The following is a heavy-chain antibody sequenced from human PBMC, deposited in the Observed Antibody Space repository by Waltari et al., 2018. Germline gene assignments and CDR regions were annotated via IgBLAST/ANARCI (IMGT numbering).Heavy chain of an antibody. D-gene: IGHD3-22*01. CDR3: ATNLEHYLYYDLDY. Sequence: QVQLVQSGAEVKKPGASVKVSCKVSGYTLTELSMHWLRQAPGKGLEGLGGFAPEEGETIYAQKCQGRVTMTEDTSTDTAYMELSSLRSEDTAVYYCATNLEHYLYYDLDYWGQGTLVTVSS. CDR1: GYTLTELS. J-gene: IGHJ4*02. V-gene: IGHV1-24*01. CDR2: FAPEEGET.